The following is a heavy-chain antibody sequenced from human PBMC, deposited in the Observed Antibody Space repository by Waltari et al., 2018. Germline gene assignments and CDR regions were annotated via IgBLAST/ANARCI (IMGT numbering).Heavy chain of an antibody. D-gene: IGHD2-21*01. CDR2: ILPRFATS. Sequence: QVQLVQSGAEVKKPGSSVKVSCKASGDTFSNYAITWVRQAPGQGLEWMGVILPRFATSNDAQKFQGRVTITAEDSTSTAYMELSSLRSEDTAIYYCARSQVVVIAPLDCWGQGTLVTVSS. CDR3: ARSQVVVIAPLDC. CDR1: GDTFSNYA. V-gene: IGHV1-69*13. J-gene: IGHJ4*02.